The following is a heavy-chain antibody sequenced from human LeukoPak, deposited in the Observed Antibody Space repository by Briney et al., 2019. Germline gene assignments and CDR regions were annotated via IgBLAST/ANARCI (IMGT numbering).Heavy chain of an antibody. CDR2: IYYSGST. Sequence: SETLSLTCTVSGGSISSYYWSWIRQPPGKGLEWIGYIYYSGSTNYNPSLKSRVTISVDTSKNQFSLKLSSVTAADTAVYYCARDGSSYGSGSWRYWGQGTLVTVSS. D-gene: IGHD3-10*01. J-gene: IGHJ4*02. CDR1: GGSISSYY. CDR3: ARDGSSYGSGSWRY. V-gene: IGHV4-59*12.